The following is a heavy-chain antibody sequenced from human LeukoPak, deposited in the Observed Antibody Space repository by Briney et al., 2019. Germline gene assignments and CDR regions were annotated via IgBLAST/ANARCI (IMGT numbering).Heavy chain of an antibody. CDR3: GMSGDRVPLQDDVFDV. D-gene: IGHD1-26*01. J-gene: IGHJ3*01. V-gene: IGHV5-51*01. Sequence: LGESLKISCKVSGYSFTSYCIGWVRQMPGKGLEWMGIIYPGDSGPTYSPSFQGQVTISVDKSINTAYLQWSSLQASDTAMYYCGMSGDRVPLQDDVFDVWGQGTAVTVSS. CDR1: GYSFTSYC. CDR2: IYPGDSGP.